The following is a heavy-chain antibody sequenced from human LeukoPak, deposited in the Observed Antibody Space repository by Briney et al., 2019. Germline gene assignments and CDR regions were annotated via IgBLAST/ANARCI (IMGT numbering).Heavy chain of an antibody. D-gene: IGHD1-1*01. V-gene: IGHV3-64D*09. Sequence: GGSLRPSCSASGFTFSAYAMYWVRQAPGKGLEYVSGISDNGGSSFYADSVKGRFTISRDNSKNTLYLQMSSLRAKDMAVYYCVKITSVTGGDCWGQGTRLTVSS. J-gene: IGHJ4*02. CDR1: GFTFSAYA. CDR3: VKITSVTGGDC. CDR2: ISDNGGSS.